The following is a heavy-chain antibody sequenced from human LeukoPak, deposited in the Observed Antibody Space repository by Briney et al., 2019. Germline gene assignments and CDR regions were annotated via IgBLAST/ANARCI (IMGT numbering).Heavy chain of an antibody. CDR3: ARVFTMIVVVGAFDI. Sequence: GGSLRLSCAASGFTFSSYSMNWVRQAPGKGLEWVSSISSSSSYIYYADSVKGRFTISRDNAKNSLYLQMNSLRAEDTAVYYCARVFTMIVVVGAFDIWGQGTMVTVSS. CDR1: GFTFSSYS. CDR2: ISSSSSYI. J-gene: IGHJ3*02. D-gene: IGHD3-22*01. V-gene: IGHV3-21*01.